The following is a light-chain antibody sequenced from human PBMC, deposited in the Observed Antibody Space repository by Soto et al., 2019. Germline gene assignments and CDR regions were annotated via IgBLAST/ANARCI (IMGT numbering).Light chain of an antibody. CDR2: KAS. CDR1: QSITSL. CDR3: HESSSWPRT. V-gene: IGKV1-5*03. Sequence: DTQLNQSPSTLSASEGDRVTITCRASQSITSLLAWYQQKPGKAPKFLIYKASSLQSGVPSRFSGSGSGTEFTLTITSLQPDDFATYCCHESSSWPRTFGQGANEDI. J-gene: IGKJ1*01.